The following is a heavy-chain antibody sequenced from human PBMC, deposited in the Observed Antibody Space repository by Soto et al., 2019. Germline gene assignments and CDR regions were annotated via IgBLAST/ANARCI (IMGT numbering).Heavy chain of an antibody. CDR1: GGSISSYY. D-gene: IGHD3-22*01. V-gene: IGHV4-59*08. Sequence: LSLTCTVSGGSISSYYWSWIRQPPGKGLEWIGYIYYSGSTNYNPSLKSRVTISVDTSKNQFSLKLSSVTAADTAVYYCARHRHYYDSSGRAMNWFDPWGQGTLVTVSS. CDR3: ARHRHYYDSSGRAMNWFDP. CDR2: IYYSGST. J-gene: IGHJ5*02.